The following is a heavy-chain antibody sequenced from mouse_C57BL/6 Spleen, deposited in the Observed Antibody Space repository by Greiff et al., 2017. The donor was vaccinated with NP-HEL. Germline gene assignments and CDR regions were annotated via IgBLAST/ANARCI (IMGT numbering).Heavy chain of an antibody. J-gene: IGHJ3*01. CDR1: GFTFSSYA. D-gene: IGHD1-1*01. Sequence: EVKVVESGEGLVKPGGSLKLSCAASGFTFSSYAMSWVRQTPEKRLEWVAYISSGGDYIYYADTVKGRFTISRDNARNTLYLQMSSLKSEDTAMYYCTRADDGYSSSPWFAYWGQGTLVTVSA. CDR3: TRADDGYSSSPWFAY. CDR2: ISSGGDYI. V-gene: IGHV5-9-1*02.